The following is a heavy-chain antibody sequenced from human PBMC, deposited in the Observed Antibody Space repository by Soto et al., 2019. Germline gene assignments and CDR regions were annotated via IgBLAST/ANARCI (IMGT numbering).Heavy chain of an antibody. CDR2: MNPNSGNT. V-gene: IGHV1-8*01. CDR1: GYTFTSYD. CDR3: ARARSSCAFDI. D-gene: IGHD1-1*01. Sequence: QVQLVQSGAEVKKPGASVKVSCKTSGYTFTSYDINWVRQATGQGLEWMGWMNPNSGNTDYAQKFQGRVTMTRNTSISTAYMELSSLRYEATAVYYCARARSSCAFDIWGQGTMVTVSS. J-gene: IGHJ3*02.